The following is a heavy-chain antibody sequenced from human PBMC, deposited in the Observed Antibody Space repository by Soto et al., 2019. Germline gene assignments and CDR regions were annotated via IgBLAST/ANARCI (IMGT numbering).Heavy chain of an antibody. CDR1: GGFVSSGSYY. CDR3: ARVERGTATTVVDAFDI. J-gene: IGHJ3*02. V-gene: IGHV4-34*01. D-gene: IGHD2-21*02. CDR2: MSHSGGT. Sequence: QVQLQPWGAGLLKPSETLSLTCAVYGGFVSSGSYYWSWIRQPPGKGLEWIGEMSHSGGTHFNPSLKSRVTRSVDTSKNQFSLKMSSVTAADTALYYCARVERGTATTVVDAFDIWGPGTMVTVSS.